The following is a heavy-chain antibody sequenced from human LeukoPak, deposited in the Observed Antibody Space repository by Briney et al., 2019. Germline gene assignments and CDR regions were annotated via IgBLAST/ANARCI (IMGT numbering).Heavy chain of an antibody. CDR1: GYTFTSYY. J-gene: IGHJ4*02. CDR3: AREYCSSTSCYDLDY. V-gene: IGHV1-46*01. D-gene: IGHD2-2*01. CDR2: INPSGGST. Sequence: PMASVKVSCKASGYTFTSYYMHWVRQAPGQGLEWMGIINPSGGSTSYAQKFQGRVTMTRDTSTSTVYMELSSLRSEDTAVYYCAREYCSSTSCYDLDYWGQGTLVIVSS.